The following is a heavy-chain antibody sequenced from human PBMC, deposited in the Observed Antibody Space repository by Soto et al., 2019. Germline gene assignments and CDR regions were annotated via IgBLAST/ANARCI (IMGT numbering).Heavy chain of an antibody. CDR3: ARGHSSSWYRVHWFDR. CDR2: IKQDGSEK. D-gene: IGHD6-13*01. CDR1: GFTFSSYW. Sequence: PGGSLRLSCAASGFTFSSYWMSWVRQAPGKGLEWVANIKQDGSEKYYVDSVKGRFTISRDNAKNSLYLQMNSLRAEDTAVYYCARGHSSSWYRVHWFDRWGQGTLVTVSS. J-gene: IGHJ5*02. V-gene: IGHV3-7*03.